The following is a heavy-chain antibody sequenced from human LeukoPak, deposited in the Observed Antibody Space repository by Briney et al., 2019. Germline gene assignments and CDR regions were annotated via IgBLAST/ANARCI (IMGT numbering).Heavy chain of an antibody. Sequence: SETLSLTCTVSGGSISSYYWSWLRQPPGKGLEWIGYFYYSRSTNYNPSLKSRVTISVDTSKNQFSLKLSSVTAADTAVYYCARDQAPRPRYCGGDCYSFDPWGQGTLVTVSS. J-gene: IGHJ5*02. V-gene: IGHV4-59*01. CDR3: ARDQAPRPRYCGGDCYSFDP. CDR2: FYYSRST. CDR1: GGSISSYY. D-gene: IGHD2-21*02.